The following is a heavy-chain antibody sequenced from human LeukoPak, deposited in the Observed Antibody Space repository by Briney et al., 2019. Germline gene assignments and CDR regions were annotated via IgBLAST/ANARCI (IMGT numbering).Heavy chain of an antibody. Sequence: GGSLRLSCAASGLTFSSYAMSWVRQAPGKGLEWVSAISGSGGSTYYADSVKGRFTISRDNSKNTLYLQMNSLRAEDTALYYCAKDIHDILTGTLDYGMDVWGQGTTVTVSS. D-gene: IGHD3-9*01. V-gene: IGHV3-23*01. CDR2: ISGSGGST. CDR3: AKDIHDILTGTLDYGMDV. CDR1: GLTFSSYA. J-gene: IGHJ6*02.